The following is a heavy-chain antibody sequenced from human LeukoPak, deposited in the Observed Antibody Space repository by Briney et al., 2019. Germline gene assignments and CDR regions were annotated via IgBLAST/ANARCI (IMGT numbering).Heavy chain of an antibody. CDR3: ARDYVEMATIPTFDI. J-gene: IGHJ3*02. Sequence: GASVKVSCKASGGTFSSYTISWVRQAPGQGLGWMGRIIPILGIANYAQKFQGRVTITTDESTSTAYMELSSLRSEDTAVYYCARDYVEMATIPTFDIWGQGTMVTVSS. CDR1: GGTFSSYT. D-gene: IGHD5-24*01. V-gene: IGHV1-69*16. CDR2: IIPILGIA.